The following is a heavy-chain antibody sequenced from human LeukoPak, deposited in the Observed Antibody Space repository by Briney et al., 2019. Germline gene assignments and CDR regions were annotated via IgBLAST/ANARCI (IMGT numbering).Heavy chain of an antibody. CDR2: ISGSGGST. CDR3: AKDEARPGAAAGTTFDY. J-gene: IGHJ4*02. CDR1: GFTFSSYA. D-gene: IGHD6-13*01. Sequence: PGGSLRLSCAASGFTFSSYAMSWVRQAPGKGLEWVSAISGSGGSTYYADSVKGRFTISRDNSKSTLYLQMNSLRAEDTAVYYCAKDEARPGAAAGTTFDYWGQGTLVTVSS. V-gene: IGHV3-23*01.